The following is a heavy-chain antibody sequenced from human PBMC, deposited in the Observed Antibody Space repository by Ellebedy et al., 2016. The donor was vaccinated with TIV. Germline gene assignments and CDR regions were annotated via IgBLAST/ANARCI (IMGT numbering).Heavy chain of an antibody. CDR1: GFSFRSYW. J-gene: IGHJ5*02. Sequence: GESLKISCIASGFSFRSYWMAWVRQAPGKGLEWVADIRQEGDVKYYVDSVKGRFTVSRDNAQNSLYLQMKSLRVEYTAVYYCARRASYGDYAVQVNSWFDPWGQGTLVTVFS. D-gene: IGHD4-17*01. CDR2: IRQEGDVK. V-gene: IGHV3-7*01. CDR3: ARRASYGDYAVQVNSWFDP.